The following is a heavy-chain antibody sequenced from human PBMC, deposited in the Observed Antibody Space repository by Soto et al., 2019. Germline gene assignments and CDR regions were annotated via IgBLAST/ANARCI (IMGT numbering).Heavy chain of an antibody. CDR2: ISGSGGST. CDR1: GFTFSSYA. Sequence: GGSLRLSCAASGFTFSSYAMSWVRQAPGKGLEWVSAISGSGGSTHCADSVKGRFTISRDNSKNTLYLQMNSLRAEDTAVYYCAKDGSGGSPNYYYYYYMDVWGKGTTVTVSS. CDR3: AKDGSGGSPNYYYYYYMDV. J-gene: IGHJ6*03. V-gene: IGHV3-23*01. D-gene: IGHD2-15*01.